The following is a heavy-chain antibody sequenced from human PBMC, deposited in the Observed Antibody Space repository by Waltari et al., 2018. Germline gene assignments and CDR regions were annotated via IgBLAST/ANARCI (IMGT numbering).Heavy chain of an antibody. CDR1: GFTFTTSW. CDR2: KRQDGSEK. V-gene: IGHV3-7*01. Sequence: EAQLVESGGDLVRPGGSLRLSCEASGFTFTTSWMTWARQAPGMGRDWEADKRQDGSEKWCLDSVRGRFIISRDYAKNSVYLQMNSLRVEDTALYYCAKDNSGRAGGIDGFDVWGQGTMVTVSS. D-gene: IGHD7-27*01. CDR3: AKDNSGRAGGIDGFDV. J-gene: IGHJ3*01.